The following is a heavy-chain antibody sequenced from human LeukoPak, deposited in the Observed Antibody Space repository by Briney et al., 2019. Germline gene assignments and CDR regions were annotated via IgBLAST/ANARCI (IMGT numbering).Heavy chain of an antibody. D-gene: IGHD3-10*01. Sequence: WGSLTLTCAASGFTFSNYAMSWVRQAPGKGLEWVSTISGSGGSTYYADSVKGRFTISRDNSKNTLYLQMNGLRADDTAIYYCAEISGFLYGHLDYWGQGTLVTVSS. CDR1: GFTFSNYA. CDR3: AEISGFLYGHLDY. V-gene: IGHV3-23*01. J-gene: IGHJ4*02. CDR2: ISGSGGST.